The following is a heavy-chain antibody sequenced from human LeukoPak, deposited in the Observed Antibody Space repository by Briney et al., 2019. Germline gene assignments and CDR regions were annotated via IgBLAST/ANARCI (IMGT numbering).Heavy chain of an antibody. D-gene: IGHD1-1*01. CDR1: GGSFSGYY. J-gene: IGHJ4*02. CDR2: INHSGST. V-gene: IGHV4-34*01. Sequence: SETLSLTCAVYGGSFSGYYWSWIRQPPGKGLEWLGEINHSGSTNYNPSLKSRVTISVDTSKNQFSLKLSSVTAADTAVYYCARGVEIWKSIDYWGQGTLVTVSS. CDR3: ARGVEIWKSIDY.